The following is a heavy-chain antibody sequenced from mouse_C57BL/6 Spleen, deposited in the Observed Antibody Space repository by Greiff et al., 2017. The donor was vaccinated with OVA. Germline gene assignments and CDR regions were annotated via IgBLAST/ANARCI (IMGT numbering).Heavy chain of an antibody. CDR1: GFTFSDYG. CDR3: ARQGPYYAMDY. Sequence: DVMLVESGGGLVKPGGSLKLSCAASGFTFSDYGMRWVRQAPEKGLEWVAYISSGSSTIYYADTVKGRFTISRDNAKNTLFLQMTSLRSEDTAMYYCARQGPYYAMDYWGQGTSVTVSS. J-gene: IGHJ4*01. CDR2: ISSGSSTI. V-gene: IGHV5-17*01.